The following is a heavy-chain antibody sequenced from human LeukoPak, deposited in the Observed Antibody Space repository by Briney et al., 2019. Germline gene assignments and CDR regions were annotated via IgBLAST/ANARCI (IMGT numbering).Heavy chain of an antibody. D-gene: IGHD3-22*01. V-gene: IGHV1-46*01. CDR3: ARDDARYSDSSGYPYNAFDI. CDR2: INPPGGST. CDR1: GYTFTNYY. J-gene: IGHJ3*02. Sequence: ASVKVCCKTSGYTFTNYYMHWVRQAPGQGLEWMGLINPPGGSTSYAQKFQGRVTMTRDTSTSTVYMELSSLRSEDTALYYCARDDARYSDSSGYPYNAFDIWGQGTMVTVSS.